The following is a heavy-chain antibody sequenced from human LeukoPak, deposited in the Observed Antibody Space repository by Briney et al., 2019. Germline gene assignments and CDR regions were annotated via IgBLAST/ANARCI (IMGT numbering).Heavy chain of an antibody. CDR2: IYPGNSDT. CDR3: ARRAATGKHFDY. CDR1: GYSFTSYW. J-gene: IGHJ4*02. D-gene: IGHD6-13*01. V-gene: IGHV5-51*01. Sequence: GESLKISCKGSGYSFTSYWIGCVRQMSGKGLEWMGIIYPGNSDTRYSPSFQGHVTISADKSTSTAYVQSSSLKASDTAMYYCARRAATGKHFDYWGQGTLVTVSS.